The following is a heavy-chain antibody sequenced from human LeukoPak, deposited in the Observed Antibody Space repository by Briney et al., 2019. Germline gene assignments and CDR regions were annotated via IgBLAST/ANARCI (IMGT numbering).Heavy chain of an antibody. CDR3: ARPSNYDSLDV. CDR1: GFSFSTYG. CDR2: IWFDGSNK. D-gene: IGHD3-3*01. V-gene: IGHV3-30*19. Sequence: VGSLRLSCAASGFSFSTYGMHWVRQAPGKGLDWVAVIWFDGSNKYYADSVKGRFTISRDNSKNTLYLQMNSLRAEDTAVYYCARPSNYDSLDVWGQGTTVTVSS. J-gene: IGHJ6*02.